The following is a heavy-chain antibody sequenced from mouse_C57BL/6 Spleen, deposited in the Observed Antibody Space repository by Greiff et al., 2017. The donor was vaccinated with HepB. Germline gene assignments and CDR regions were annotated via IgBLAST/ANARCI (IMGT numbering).Heavy chain of an antibody. CDR1: GFTFSSYG. J-gene: IGHJ3*01. CDR3: ARRIGSSYGFAY. D-gene: IGHD1-1*01. V-gene: IGHV5-6*02. Sequence: EVKLVESGGDLVKPGGSLQLSCAASGFTFSSYGMSWVRQTPDKRLEWVATISSGGSYTYYPDSVKGRFTISSDHATNTLYLQMSSLKSEDTDMYYGARRIGSSYGFAYWGQGTLVTVSA. CDR2: ISSGGSYT.